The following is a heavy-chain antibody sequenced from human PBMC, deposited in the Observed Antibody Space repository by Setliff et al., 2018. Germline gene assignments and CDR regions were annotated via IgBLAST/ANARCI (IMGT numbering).Heavy chain of an antibody. Sequence: SETLPLTCSVSTASMTYYYWSWIRQPPGKGLEWIGHVYDTGSTKYSPSLKGRVTISMDTSVNEFSLRLTSVTAADTAMYYCASRDYYDNRGSLDFWGQGTLVTVSS. CDR2: VYDTGST. D-gene: IGHD3-22*01. CDR3: ASRDYYDNRGSLDF. J-gene: IGHJ4*02. V-gene: IGHV4-59*08. CDR1: TASMTYYY.